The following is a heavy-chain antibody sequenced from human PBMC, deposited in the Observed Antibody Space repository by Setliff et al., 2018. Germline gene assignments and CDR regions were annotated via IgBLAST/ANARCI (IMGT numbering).Heavy chain of an antibody. J-gene: IGHJ6*03. Sequence: SVKVSCKASGGTFSTYAIVWVRQAPGQGLEWMGGIIPMFGTTNYARKSQGRVTITADESTITAYMELSSLRSEDTAVYYCARVRDCSGGICHRGFHHYMDVWGKGTTVTVSS. V-gene: IGHV1-69*13. D-gene: IGHD2-15*01. CDR2: IIPMFGTT. CDR1: GGTFSTYA. CDR3: ARVRDCSGGICHRGFHHYMDV.